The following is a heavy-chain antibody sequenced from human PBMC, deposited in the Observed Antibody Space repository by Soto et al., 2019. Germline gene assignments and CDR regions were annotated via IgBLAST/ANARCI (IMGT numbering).Heavy chain of an antibody. D-gene: IGHD2-2*01. CDR3: ERYGYQQRARHYCYSYGKDV. CDR1: GYTFTSYG. Sequence: ASVKVSCKASGYTFTSYGISWVRQAPGQGLEWMGWISAYNGNTNYAQKLQGRVTMTTDTSTSTAYMKLRSLRSDDTAGYYCERYGYQQRARHYCYSYGKDVWGPGTTVTVSS. CDR2: ISAYNGNT. J-gene: IGHJ6*01. V-gene: IGHV1-18*04.